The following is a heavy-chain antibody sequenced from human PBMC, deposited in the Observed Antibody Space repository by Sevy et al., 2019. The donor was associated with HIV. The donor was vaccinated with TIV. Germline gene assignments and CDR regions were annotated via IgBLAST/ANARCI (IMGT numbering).Heavy chain of an antibody. V-gene: IGHV3-23*01. Sequence: GESLKISCTTSGFTFRIYAMSWVRQAPGKGLEWVSAISGSGSSTYYADSVKGRFTISRDNSKNRLYLQMNSLRAEDTAVFYCAKEGGSHYDTSGSFDDWGQGTRVTVSS. CDR1: GFTFRIYA. D-gene: IGHD3-22*01. J-gene: IGHJ4*02. CDR2: ISGSGSST. CDR3: AKEGGSHYDTSGSFDD.